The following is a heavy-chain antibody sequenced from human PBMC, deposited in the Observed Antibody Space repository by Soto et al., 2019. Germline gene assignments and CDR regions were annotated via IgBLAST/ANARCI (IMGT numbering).Heavy chain of an antibody. CDR2: IYYDGTT. V-gene: IGHV4-30-4*08. CDR3: ARDRRWLSRGPNNWFDP. CDR1: GGSISSGDYY. J-gene: IGHJ5*02. D-gene: IGHD2-21*01. Sequence: QVQLQESGPGLVKPSETLSLTCTVSGGSISSGDYYWTWIRQPPGKGLEWLGYIYYDGTTYYNPSLTSRLTMSIDTSKNQFSLKLNSLTAADTAVYYCARDRRWLSRGPNNWFDPWGQGTLVTVSS.